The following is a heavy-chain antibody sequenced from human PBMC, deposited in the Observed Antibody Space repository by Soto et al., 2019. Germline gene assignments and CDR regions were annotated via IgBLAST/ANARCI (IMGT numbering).Heavy chain of an antibody. V-gene: IGHV4-61*01. CDR3: AREVRPYGSRSYYTDY. CDR2: IYYSGST. J-gene: IGHJ4*02. Sequence: PSETLSLTCTVSGGSISSSSYYWSWIRQPPGKGLEWIGYIYYSGSTNYNPSLKSRVTISLDTSKNQFSLRLSSVTAADTAVYYCAREVRPYGSRSYYTDYWGQGTLVTVSS. CDR1: GGSISSSSYY. D-gene: IGHD3-10*01.